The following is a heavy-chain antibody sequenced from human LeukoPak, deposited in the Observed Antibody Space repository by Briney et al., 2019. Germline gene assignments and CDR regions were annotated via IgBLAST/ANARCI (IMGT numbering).Heavy chain of an antibody. J-gene: IGHJ4*02. CDR2: ISSSSSYI. CDR3: ARDRFLRRPEPAEY. D-gene: IGHD2/OR15-2a*01. CDR1: GFTFSSYS. Sequence: GGSLRLSCAASGFTFSSYSMNWVRQAPGKGLEWVSSISSSSSYIYYADSVKGRFTISRDNAKKSVYLQMNSLRAEDTALYYCARDRFLRRPEPAEYWGQGTLVTVSS. V-gene: IGHV3-21*04.